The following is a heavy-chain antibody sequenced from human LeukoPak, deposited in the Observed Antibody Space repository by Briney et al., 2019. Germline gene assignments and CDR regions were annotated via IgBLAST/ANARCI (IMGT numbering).Heavy chain of an antibody. V-gene: IGHV3-30*02. CDR2: IRYDGSNK. J-gene: IGHJ4*02. Sequence: GGSLRLSCAASGFTFSSYGMHWVRQAPGKGLEWVAFIRYDGSNKYYADSVKGRFTISRDNAKNSLYLQMNSLRAEDMALYYCAKEYSSSSGLDYWGQGTLVTVSS. CDR1: GFTFSSYG. CDR3: AKEYSSSSGLDY. D-gene: IGHD6-6*01.